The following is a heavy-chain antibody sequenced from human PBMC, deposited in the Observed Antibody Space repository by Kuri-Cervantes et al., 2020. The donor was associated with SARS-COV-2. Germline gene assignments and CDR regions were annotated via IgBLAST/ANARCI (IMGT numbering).Heavy chain of an antibody. CDR3: GKVSWLQLWHRYSDS. CDR1: GGPVGRTPYY. Sequence: SETLSLTCSVSGGPVGRTPYYWGWIRQSPGEGLEWVGSMYHSGSTYYNPSLKSRVTISVDTSKNQFSLKLTSATAADTAVYYCGKVSWLQLWHRYSDSWGQGTLVTVSS. D-gene: IGHD5-24*01. CDR2: MYHSGST. V-gene: IGHV4-39*07. J-gene: IGHJ4*02.